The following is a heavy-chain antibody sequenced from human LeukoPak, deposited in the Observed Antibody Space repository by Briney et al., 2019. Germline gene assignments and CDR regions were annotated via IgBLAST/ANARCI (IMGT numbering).Heavy chain of an antibody. CDR2: ISGSGGST. CDR3: AKGQLSFGEFSYFDY. D-gene: IGHD3-10*01. CDR1: GFTFSNYD. V-gene: IGHV3-23*01. Sequence: GGSLRLSCEAYGFTFSNYDMNWVRQAPGKGLEWVSVISGSGGSTDYADSVKSRFSISRDNSKNTLYLQMNSLRAEDTAVYYCAKGQLSFGEFSYFDYWGQGTLVTVSS. J-gene: IGHJ4*02.